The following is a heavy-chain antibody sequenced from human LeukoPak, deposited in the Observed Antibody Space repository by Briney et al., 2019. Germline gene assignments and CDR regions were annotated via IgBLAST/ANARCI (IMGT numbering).Heavy chain of an antibody. Sequence: SETLSLTCAVYGGSFSGYYWSWIRQPPGKGLEWVGEINHSGSTNYNPSLKSRVTISVDTSKNQFSLKLTSVTAADTAVYYCATLGEYYDSSGYYYNWGQGTLVTVSS. V-gene: IGHV4-34*01. CDR3: ATLGEYYDSSGYYYN. CDR1: GGSFSGYY. J-gene: IGHJ4*02. D-gene: IGHD3-22*01. CDR2: INHSGST.